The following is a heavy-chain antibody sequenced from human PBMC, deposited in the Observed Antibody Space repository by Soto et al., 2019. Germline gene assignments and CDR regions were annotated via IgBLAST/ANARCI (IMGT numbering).Heavy chain of an antibody. CDR2: INAGNGNT. V-gene: IGHV1-3*05. Sequence: QVQLVQSGAEEKKPGASVKVSCKAAGYTFTSYAMHWVRQAPGQRLEWMGWINAGNGNTKYSQKFQGRVTITRDTSASTAYMELSSLRSEDTAVYYCARDPSYYGMDVWGQGTTVTVSS. CDR3: ARDPSYYGMDV. J-gene: IGHJ6*02. CDR1: GYTFTSYA.